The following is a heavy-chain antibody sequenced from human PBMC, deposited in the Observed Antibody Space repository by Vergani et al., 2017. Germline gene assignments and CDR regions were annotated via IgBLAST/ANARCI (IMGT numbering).Heavy chain of an antibody. Sequence: QVQLQQWGAGLLKPSETLSLTCAVYGGSISSSSYYWGWIRQPPGKGLEWIGSIYYSGSTYYNPSLKSRVTISVDTSKNQFSLKLSSVTAADTAVYYCASSDSSGYYWGPLSPPYYFDYWGQGTLVTVSS. J-gene: IGHJ4*02. CDR3: ASSDSSGYYWGPLSPPYYFDY. D-gene: IGHD3-22*01. CDR1: GGSISSSSYY. V-gene: IGHV4-39*01. CDR2: IYYSGST.